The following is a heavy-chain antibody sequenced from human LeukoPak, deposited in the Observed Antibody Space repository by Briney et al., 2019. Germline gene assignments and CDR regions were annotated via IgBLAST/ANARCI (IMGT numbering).Heavy chain of an antibody. CDR2: IYYSGST. D-gene: IGHD6-19*01. CDR3: ARYLSSGWSNYFDY. Sequence: SETLSLTCTVSGGSISSYYWSWIRQPPGKGLEWIVYIYYSGSTNYNPSLKSRVAISVDTSKNQFSLQLSSVTAADTAVYYCARYLSSGWSNYFDYWGQGTLVTVSS. V-gene: IGHV4-59*01. J-gene: IGHJ4*02. CDR1: GGSISSYY.